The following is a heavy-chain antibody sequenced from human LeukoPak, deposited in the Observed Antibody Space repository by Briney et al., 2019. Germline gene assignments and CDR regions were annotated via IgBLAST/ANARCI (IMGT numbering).Heavy chain of an antibody. CDR1: GGSISSYY. CDR2: IYYSGST. CDR3: ARAGIYYYYGMDV. V-gene: IGHV4-59*01. D-gene: IGHD1-26*01. Sequence: SETLSLTCTVSGGSISSYYWSWIRQPPGKGLEWIGYIYYSGSTNYNPSLKSRVTISVDTSKDQFSLKLSSVTAADTAVYYCARAGIYYYYGMDVWGQGTTVTVSS. J-gene: IGHJ6*02.